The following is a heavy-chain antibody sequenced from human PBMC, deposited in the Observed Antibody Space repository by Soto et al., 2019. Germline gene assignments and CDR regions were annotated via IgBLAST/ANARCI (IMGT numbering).Heavy chain of an antibody. Sequence: ASVNVSCKASGYTFTSYGISWVRQAPGQGLEWMGWISAYNGNTNYAQKLQGRVTMTTDTSTSTAYMELRSLRSDDMAVYYCARERGEDIVVVPAAIPSYYYGMDVWGQGTTVTVSS. V-gene: IGHV1-18*03. CDR1: GYTFTSYG. CDR3: ARERGEDIVVVPAAIPSYYYGMDV. CDR2: ISAYNGNT. D-gene: IGHD2-2*02. J-gene: IGHJ6*02.